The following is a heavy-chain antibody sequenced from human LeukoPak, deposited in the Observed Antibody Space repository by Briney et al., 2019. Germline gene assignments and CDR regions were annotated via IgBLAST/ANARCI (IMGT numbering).Heavy chain of an antibody. CDR3: ARVVPAVNAIGD. CDR2: INHSGST. V-gene: IGHV4-34*01. J-gene: IGHJ4*02. D-gene: IGHD2-2*01. Sequence: SETLSLTCAVYGGSFSDYSWTWIRQPPGKGLEWIGEINHSGSTNYNPSLKSRVTISVDTSKNQFSLKLSSVTAADTAVYYCARVVPAVNAIGDWGQGTLVTVSS. CDR1: GGSFSDYS.